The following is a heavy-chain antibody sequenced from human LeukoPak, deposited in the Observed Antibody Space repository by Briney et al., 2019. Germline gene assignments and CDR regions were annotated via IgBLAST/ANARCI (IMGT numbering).Heavy chain of an antibody. CDR1: GFTFSTYW. J-gene: IGHJ3*02. V-gene: IGHV3-7*01. Sequence: PGGSLRLSCAASGFTFSTYWMNWVRKAPGKGLEWVANIKYDGSEKYYVDSVKGRFTISRDNAENSLHLQMNSLRAEDTAVYYCARDSVRGRPLVAFDIWGQGTMVTVSS. CDR2: IKYDGSEK. CDR3: ARDSVRGRPLVAFDI. D-gene: IGHD6-6*01.